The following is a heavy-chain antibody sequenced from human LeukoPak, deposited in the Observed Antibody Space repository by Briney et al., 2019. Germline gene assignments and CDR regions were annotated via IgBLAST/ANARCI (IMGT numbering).Heavy chain of an antibody. CDR1: GYTFTSYG. Sequence: ASVKVSCKASGYTFTSYGISWVRQAPGQGLEWMRWISAYNGNTNYAQKLQGRVTMTRDTSTSTAYMELRSLRSDDTAVYYCARHPGIEAAGTGAYYYYYYYMDVWGKGTTVTVSS. D-gene: IGHD6-13*01. CDR3: ARHPGIEAAGTGAYYYYYYYMDV. CDR2: ISAYNGNT. V-gene: IGHV1-18*01. J-gene: IGHJ6*03.